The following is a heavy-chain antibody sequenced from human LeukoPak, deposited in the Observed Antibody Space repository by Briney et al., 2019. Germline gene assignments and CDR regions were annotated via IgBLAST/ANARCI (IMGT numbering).Heavy chain of an antibody. J-gene: IGHJ3*01. Sequence: GGSLRLSCAASGFTFSSYNMNWVRQAPGKGLEWVSYISSSGSTIYYADSVKGRFTISRDNAKNSLYLQVNSVRAEDTAVYYCARGGFDILSGSYDAFDVWGQGTMVTVSS. D-gene: IGHD3-9*01. CDR1: GFTFSSYN. V-gene: IGHV3-48*01. CDR3: ARGGFDILSGSYDAFDV. CDR2: ISSSGSTI.